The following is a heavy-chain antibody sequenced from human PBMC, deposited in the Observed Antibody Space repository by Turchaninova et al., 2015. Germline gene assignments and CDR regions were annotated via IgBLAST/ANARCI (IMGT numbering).Heavy chain of an antibody. J-gene: IGHJ3*01. CDR3: GRAGLGYGAYRADV. CDR2: ISSGGSK. CDR1: GFTFSDYA. D-gene: IGHD4-17*01. Sequence: GGGLVQPGGSLRFSCAASGFTFSDYAMTWVRHTPGKGLEWVSAISSGGSKYYADSVKGRFAISRDNSQSTLYLQMNSLRAEDTPIYYCGRAGLGYGAYRADVWGQGTVVTVSS. V-gene: IGHV3-23*01.